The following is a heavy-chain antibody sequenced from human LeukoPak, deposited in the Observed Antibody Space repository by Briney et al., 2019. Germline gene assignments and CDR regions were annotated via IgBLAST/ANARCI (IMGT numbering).Heavy chain of an antibody. CDR3: AIIPVDGYNQADGY. Sequence: ASVKVSCKASGGTFSSYAISWVRQAPGQGLEWMGGIIPIFGTANYAQKFQGRVTITTDESTSTAYKELSSLRSEDTAVYYCAIIPVDGYNQADGYWGQGTLVTVSS. V-gene: IGHV1-69*05. CDR1: GGTFSSYA. D-gene: IGHD5-24*01. J-gene: IGHJ4*02. CDR2: IIPIFGTA.